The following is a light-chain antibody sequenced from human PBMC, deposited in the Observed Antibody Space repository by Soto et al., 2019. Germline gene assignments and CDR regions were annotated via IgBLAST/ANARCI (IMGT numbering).Light chain of an antibody. CDR2: ATS. J-gene: IGKJ1*01. CDR3: QQHNGWPRT. CDR1: QSVGSN. V-gene: IGKV3-15*01. Sequence: EVVMTQSPATLSVSPGESATLSCRASQSVGSNLAWYQQKPGQPPSLLLYATSTRATGIPARISGSGSGTAFTLTISCLQSEDFAVYYCQQHNGWPRTFGQGTKVDI.